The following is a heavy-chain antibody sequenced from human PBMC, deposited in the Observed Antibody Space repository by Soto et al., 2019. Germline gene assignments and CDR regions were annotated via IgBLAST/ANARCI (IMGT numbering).Heavy chain of an antibody. D-gene: IGHD3-22*01. CDR1: GDSISSGSDS. CDR2: TYPRGNA. J-gene: IGHJ3*02. V-gene: IGHV4-30-2*01. Sequence: SETLSLTCAISGDSISSGSDSWNWIRQPPGKGLEWIGYTYPRGNAYHNPSLKSRVTISVDMSKNQFSLQLRSVTAADTAVYYCARATQYYFDRSGYPTGPHFAFDIWSQGTMVTVSS. CDR3: ARATQYYFDRSGYPTGPHFAFDI.